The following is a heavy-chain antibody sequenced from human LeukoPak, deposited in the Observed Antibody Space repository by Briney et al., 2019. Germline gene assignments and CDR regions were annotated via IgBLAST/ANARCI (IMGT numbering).Heavy chain of an antibody. J-gene: IGHJ4*02. CDR1: GGSISSGSYY. D-gene: IGHD3-22*01. CDR3: ARDGYYYDSSGYYRGGFDY. CDR2: IYTSGSI. V-gene: IGHV4-61*02. Sequence: PSETLSLTCTVSGGSISSGSYYWSWIRQPAGKGLEWIGRIYTSGSINYNPSLKSRVTISVDTSKNQFSLKLSSVTAADTAVYYCARDGYYYDSSGYYRGGFDYWGQGTLVTVSS.